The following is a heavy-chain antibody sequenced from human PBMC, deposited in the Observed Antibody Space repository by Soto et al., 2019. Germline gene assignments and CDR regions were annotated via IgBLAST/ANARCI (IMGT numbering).Heavy chain of an antibody. CDR3: ARDRVESGYPEYFQH. D-gene: IGHD3-22*01. V-gene: IGHV3-53*01. Sequence: ETLSLTCTVSGGSISSYYWSWIRQPPGKGLEWVSVIYSGGSTYYADSVKGRFTISRDNSKNTLYLQMNSLRAEDTAVYYCARDRVESGYPEYFQHWGQGTLVTVSS. CDR1: GGSISSYY. J-gene: IGHJ1*01. CDR2: IYSGGST.